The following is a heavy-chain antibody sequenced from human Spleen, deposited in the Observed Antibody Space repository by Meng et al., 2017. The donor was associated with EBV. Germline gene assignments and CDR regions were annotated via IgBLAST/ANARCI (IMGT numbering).Heavy chain of an antibody. CDR2: ILNDGGDE. D-gene: IGHD5-18*01. CDR3: AKGTGVGGYRPFDD. J-gene: IGHJ4*02. CDR1: GFSFRNYA. Sequence: GQLVESWGGVVQPGRSLRLSCAASGFSFRNYAMHWVRQAPGKGLEWVSFILNDGGDEDYADSVKGRFTISRDNSKNTLLLQMNSLRAEDTAMYYCAKGTGVGGYRPFDDWGQGTLVTVSS. V-gene: IGHV3-30*04.